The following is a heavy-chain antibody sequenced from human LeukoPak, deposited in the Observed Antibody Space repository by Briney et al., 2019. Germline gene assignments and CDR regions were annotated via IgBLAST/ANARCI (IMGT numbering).Heavy chain of an antibody. CDR3: AKEITRPNRAVAGLNY. Sequence: PGRSLRLSCAASGFTFSAYGMHWVRQAPGKGLEWVAIISYDGTNKYYADSVKGRFTISRDNSKNTLYLQMNSLRAEDTAVYYCAKEITRPNRAVAGLNYRGQGTLVTVSS. CDR1: GFTFSAYG. D-gene: IGHD6-19*01. CDR2: ISYDGTNK. J-gene: IGHJ4*02. V-gene: IGHV3-30*18.